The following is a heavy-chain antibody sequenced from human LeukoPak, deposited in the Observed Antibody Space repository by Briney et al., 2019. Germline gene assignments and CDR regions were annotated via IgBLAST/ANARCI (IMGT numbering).Heavy chain of an antibody. Sequence: ASVKVSCKASGGTFISYAISWVRQAPGQGLEWMGWINPNSGGTNYAQKFQGWVTMTRDTSISTAYMELSRLRSDDTAVYYCARDGGSYPDAFDIWGQGTMVTVSS. D-gene: IGHD1-26*01. CDR2: INPNSGGT. J-gene: IGHJ3*02. V-gene: IGHV1-2*04. CDR3: ARDGGSYPDAFDI. CDR1: GGTFISYA.